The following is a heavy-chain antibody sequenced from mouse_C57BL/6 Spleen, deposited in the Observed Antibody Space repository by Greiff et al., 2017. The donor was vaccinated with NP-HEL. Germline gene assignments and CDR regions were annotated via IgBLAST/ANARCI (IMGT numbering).Heavy chain of an antibody. CDR3: ARGGGNHGGFAY. J-gene: IGHJ3*01. CDR1: GYTFTSYW. V-gene: IGHV1-69*01. D-gene: IGHD1-1*02. CDR2: IDPSDSYT. Sequence: QVQLQQSGAELVMPGASVKLSCKASGYTFTSYWMHWVKQRPGQGLEWIGEIDPSDSYTNYNQKFKGKSTLTVDKSSSTAYMQLSSLTSEDSAVYYCARGGGNHGGFAYWGQGTLVTVSA.